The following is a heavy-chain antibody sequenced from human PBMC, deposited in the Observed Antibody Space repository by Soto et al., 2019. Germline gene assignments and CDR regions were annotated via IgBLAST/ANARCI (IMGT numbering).Heavy chain of an antibody. D-gene: IGHD3-10*01. CDR1: GFTFSTAW. CDR3: TYLHYEH. Sequence: PGGSLGLSGATSGFTFSTAWMTWVRQAPGKGLEWVGYIKSRIDGGTADYAAPVKGRFTISRDDSKNTLYLQMNSLKSEDTAVYYCTYLHYEHWGQGT. CDR2: IKSRIDGGTA. V-gene: IGHV3-15*01. J-gene: IGHJ1*01.